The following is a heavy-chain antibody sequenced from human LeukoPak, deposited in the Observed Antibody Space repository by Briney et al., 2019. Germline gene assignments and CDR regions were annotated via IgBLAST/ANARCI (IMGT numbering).Heavy chain of an antibody. CDR2: IDWADNK. CDR3: ARTPNWRAEEDY. Sequence: SAPTLVNPTQTLTLTCTCSGFSLSTHGLCVRWIRHPQGNALGWLSRIDWADNKYFRTSMSTRLSIANDSSKNQVVLIVTNVDPVDTATYYCARTPNWRAEEDYWGQGTLVTVSS. J-gene: IGHJ4*02. V-gene: IGHV2-70*11. D-gene: IGHD3-3*01. CDR1: GFSLSTHGLC.